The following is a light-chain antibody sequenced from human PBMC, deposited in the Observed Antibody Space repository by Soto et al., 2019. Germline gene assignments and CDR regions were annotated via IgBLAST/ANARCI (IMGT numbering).Light chain of an antibody. J-gene: IGKJ5*01. CDR1: QGISNF. CDR2: AAS. Sequence: DIQMTQSPSSLSASVGDRVTITCRASQGISNFLAWYQQKPGKVPKLLISAASTLQSGVPSRFSGSGSGTDFTLTISSLQPEHVATFYCQKYSSVITFGQGTRLSIK. CDR3: QKYSSVIT. V-gene: IGKV1-27*01.